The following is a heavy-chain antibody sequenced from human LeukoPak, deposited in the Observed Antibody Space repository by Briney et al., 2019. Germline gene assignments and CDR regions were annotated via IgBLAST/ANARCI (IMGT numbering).Heavy chain of an antibody. J-gene: IGHJ3*02. CDR1: GFTVSSNY. Sequence: GGSLRLSCAASGFTVSSNYMSWVRQAPGKGLEWVSVIYSGGRTDYADSVRGRFTISRDNSKNTLYLQMNSLRAEDTAMYYCARERQGVRSAFDIWGQGTMVTVSS. D-gene: IGHD3-10*01. V-gene: IGHV3-53*01. CDR2: IYSGGRT. CDR3: ARERQGVRSAFDI.